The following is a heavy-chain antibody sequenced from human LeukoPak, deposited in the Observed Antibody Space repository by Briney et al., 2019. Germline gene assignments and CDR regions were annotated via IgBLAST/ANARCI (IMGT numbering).Heavy chain of an antibody. CDR3: ATSPFTMVRGAVVD. D-gene: IGHD3-10*01. V-gene: IGHV1-24*01. J-gene: IGHJ4*02. CDR1: GYTLTELS. CDR2: FDPDDGDT. Sequence: ASVKVSCKVSGYTLTELSMHWVRQAPGKGLEWMGGFDPDDGDTIYAQKFQGRVTMTEDTSTDTAYMELSSLRSEDTAVYYCATSPFTMVRGAVVDWGQGTLVTVSS.